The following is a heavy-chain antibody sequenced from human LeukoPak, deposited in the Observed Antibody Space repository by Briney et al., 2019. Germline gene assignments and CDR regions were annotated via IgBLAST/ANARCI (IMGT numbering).Heavy chain of an antibody. Sequence: GASVKVSCKASGYTFSDFYIHWVRQAPGQGLEWMGWINPNSGVTNCAQKLQGRVTITRDTSIDTAYMELSRLRSDDTAVYYCARVRYRLAETYIDYWGQGTLVTVSS. D-gene: IGHD3-16*01. CDR2: INPNSGVT. J-gene: IGHJ4*02. CDR1: GYTFSDFY. CDR3: ARVRYRLAETYIDY. V-gene: IGHV1-2*02.